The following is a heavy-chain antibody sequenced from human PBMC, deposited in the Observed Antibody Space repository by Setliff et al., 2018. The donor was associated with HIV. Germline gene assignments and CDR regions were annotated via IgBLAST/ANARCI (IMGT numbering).Heavy chain of an antibody. J-gene: IGHJ5*01. Sequence: PSETLSLTCSVSGTSLSSSDFYWGWIRQPPGKGLEWIGNIYYSETTYYNSSLKSRVTISVDTSKNQFSLTLSSVTAADTAVYYCARGNYYNLWADPFDFWGQGTLVTVSS. CDR3: ARGNYYNLWADPFDF. CDR1: GTSLSSSDFY. CDR2: IYYSETT. V-gene: IGHV4-39*07. D-gene: IGHD3-3*01.